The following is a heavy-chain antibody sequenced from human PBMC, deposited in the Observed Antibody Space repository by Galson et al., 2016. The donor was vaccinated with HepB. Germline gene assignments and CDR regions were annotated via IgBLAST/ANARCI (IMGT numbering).Heavy chain of an antibody. J-gene: IGHJ4*02. CDR3: ARVVTMTGTPFDA. V-gene: IGHV5-51*01. CDR2: IYPGDSDA. CDR1: GSSSTTYW. Sequence: SGAEVKKPGESLRISCTGSGSSSTTYWIGWVRQMPGKGPEWVGLIYPGDSDAKYSPSFEGQVTMSADMSTNTAYLQWSSLKASDAAIYYCARVVTMTGTPFDAWGQGTLVTVSS. D-gene: IGHD3-9*01.